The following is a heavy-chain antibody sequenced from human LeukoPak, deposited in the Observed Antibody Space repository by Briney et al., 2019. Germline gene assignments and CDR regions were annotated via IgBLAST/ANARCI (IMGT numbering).Heavy chain of an antibody. CDR1: GFTFSTFS. CDR2: IGSSSTPI. CDR3: ARIVPDHIEMATESY. J-gene: IGHJ4*02. Sequence: PGGSLRLSCAASGFTFSTFSMNWVRQAPGKGLEWVSYIGSSSTPIYYADSVKGRFTISRDNAKNSLYLQIHSPRVEDTAVYYCARIVPDHIEMATESYWGQGTLVAVSS. D-gene: IGHD5-24*01. V-gene: IGHV3-48*01.